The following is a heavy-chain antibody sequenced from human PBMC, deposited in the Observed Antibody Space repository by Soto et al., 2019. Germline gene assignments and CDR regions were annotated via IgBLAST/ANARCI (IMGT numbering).Heavy chain of an antibody. J-gene: IGHJ4*02. CDR2: INPSNGAT. V-gene: IGHV1-46*01. D-gene: IGHD3-22*01. CDR1: GYTFTTCY. CDR3: AREFYYFDTSGRQYYFDF. Sequence: ASVKVSCKASGYTFTTCYMHWVRQAPGQGLEWMGIINPSNGATSYAQKFQGRVTMTRDTSTSTFYMGLSSLRSEDTAVYYCAREFYYFDTSGRQYYFDFCGPRTLVTVSS.